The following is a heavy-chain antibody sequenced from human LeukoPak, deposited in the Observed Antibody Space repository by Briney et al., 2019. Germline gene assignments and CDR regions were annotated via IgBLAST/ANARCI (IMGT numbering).Heavy chain of an antibody. CDR2: IYYSGST. J-gene: IGHJ4*02. CDR1: GGSISSGDYY. V-gene: IGHV4-30-4*01. CDR3: ARFERGYSGSEGIDY. D-gene: IGHD5-12*01. Sequence: SETLSLTCTVSGGSISSGDYYWSWIRQPPGKGLEWIGYIYYSGSTYYNPSLKSRVTMSVDTSKNQFSLKLSSVTAADTAVYYCARFERGYSGSEGIDYWGQGTLVTVSS.